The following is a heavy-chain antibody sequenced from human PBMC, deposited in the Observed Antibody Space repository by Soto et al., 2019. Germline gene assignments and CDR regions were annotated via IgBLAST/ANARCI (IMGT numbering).Heavy chain of an antibody. CDR2: ISGSGGST. V-gene: IGHV3-23*01. CDR1: GFTFSSYA. CDR3: AKDPYYYDSSIDY. D-gene: IGHD3-22*01. J-gene: IGHJ4*02. Sequence: GGSLRLSCAASGFTFSSYAMSWVRQASGKGLEWVSAISGSGGSTYYADSVKGRFTISRDNSKNTLYLQMNSLRAEDTAVYYCAKDPYYYDSSIDYWGQGTLVTVSS.